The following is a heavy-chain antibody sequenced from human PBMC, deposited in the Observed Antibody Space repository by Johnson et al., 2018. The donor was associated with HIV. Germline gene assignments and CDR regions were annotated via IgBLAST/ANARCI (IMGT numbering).Heavy chain of an antibody. CDR3: ARERSYSSSWYGDAFDI. CDR2: ISSNGCST. Sequence: VQLVESGGGLVQPGGSLRLSCAASGFTFSSYAMHWVRQAPGKGLEYVSAISSNGCSTYYANSVKGRFTISRDNSNNTLYLELNSLIAEDTAVYYCARERSYSSSWYGDAFDIWGQGTMVTVSS. V-gene: IGHV3-64*01. J-gene: IGHJ3*02. CDR1: GFTFSSYA. D-gene: IGHD6-13*01.